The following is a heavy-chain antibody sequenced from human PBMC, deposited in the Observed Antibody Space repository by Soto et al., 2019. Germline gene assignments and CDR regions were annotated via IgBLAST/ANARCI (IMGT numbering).Heavy chain of an antibody. CDR3: ANDAYVSGWFLDAFDI. J-gene: IGHJ3*02. CDR2: ISGSGGNT. D-gene: IGHD6-19*01. CDR1: GFTFSIYA. V-gene: IGHV3-23*01. Sequence: EVQLLESGGGLVQPGGSLRLSCAASGFTFSIYAMSFVRQTPGKGLEWVSGISGSGGNTYYAESVKGRFTISSDNSRNTAYLQMNSLRVDDTAVYYCANDAYVSGWFLDAFDIWGQGTKVTVSS.